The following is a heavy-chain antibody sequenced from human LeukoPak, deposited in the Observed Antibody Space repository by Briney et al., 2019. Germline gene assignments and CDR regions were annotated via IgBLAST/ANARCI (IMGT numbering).Heavy chain of an antibody. J-gene: IGHJ4*02. D-gene: IGHD2-15*01. Sequence: PGGSLRRSCAASGFTFSSHWMSWVRQAPGKGLEWVGNINQDGSQKYYVDSVKGRFTISRDNAKNSLYLQMNSLRAEDTAVYYCARDYQWSLDYWGQGTLVTVSS. CDR1: GFTFSSHW. CDR3: ARDYQWSLDY. V-gene: IGHV3-7*04. CDR2: INQDGSQK.